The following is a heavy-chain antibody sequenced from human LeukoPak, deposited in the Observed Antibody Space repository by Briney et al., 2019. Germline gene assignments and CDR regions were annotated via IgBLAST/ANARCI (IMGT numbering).Heavy chain of an antibody. CDR1: GSRFTSYW. CDR3: ARPLQGIVGATGFDY. CDR2: IYPGDSDT. J-gene: IGHJ4*02. V-gene: IGHV5-51*01. Sequence: GESLKISCKGSGSRFTSYWIGWVRQMPGKGLEWMVIIYPGDSDTTYSPSFQGQVTISADKSIRTAYLQWSSLKASDTAMYYCARPLQGIVGATGFDYWGQGTLVTVSS. D-gene: IGHD1-26*01.